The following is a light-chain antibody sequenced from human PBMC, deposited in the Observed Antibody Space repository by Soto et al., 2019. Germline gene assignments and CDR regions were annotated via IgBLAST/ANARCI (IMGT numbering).Light chain of an antibody. CDR1: QSLVYSDGIAY. CDR2: SAS. CDR3: MQGTHWPPT. V-gene: IGKV2-30*01. J-gene: IGKJ1*01. Sequence: DVVMTQSPLSLPVTLGQPASISCRSSQSLVYSDGIAYLNWFNQSPGQSPRRLIYSASNRDSGVPDRFSGSGSGTDFTLKISRVESEDVGVYYCMQGTHWPPTFGPETKVEIK.